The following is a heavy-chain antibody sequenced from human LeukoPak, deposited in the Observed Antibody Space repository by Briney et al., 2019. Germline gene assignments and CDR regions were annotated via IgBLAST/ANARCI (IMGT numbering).Heavy chain of an antibody. CDR3: ASPVVVPAAMGGGDAFDI. V-gene: IGHV4-39*01. Sequence: SETLSLTCTVSGGSISSSSYYWGWIRQPPGKGQEWIGSIYYSGSTYYNPSLKSRVTISVDTSKNQFSLKLSSVTAADTAVYYCASPVVVPAAMGGGDAFDIWGQGTMVTVSS. CDR2: IYYSGST. CDR1: GGSISSSSYY. J-gene: IGHJ3*02. D-gene: IGHD2-2*01.